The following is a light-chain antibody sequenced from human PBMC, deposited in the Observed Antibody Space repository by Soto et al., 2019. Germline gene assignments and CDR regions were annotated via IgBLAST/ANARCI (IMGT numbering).Light chain of an antibody. V-gene: IGKV1-8*01. J-gene: IGKJ5*01. CDR1: QGISSY. CDR2: AAS. Sequence: AIRMTQSPSSLSASTGDRVTITCRASQGISSYLAWYQQKPGKAPKLLIYAASTLQSGVPSRFSGSGSGTGFTLTISCLQSEDFATYYCQQSYGTPITFGQGTRLEI. CDR3: QQSYGTPIT.